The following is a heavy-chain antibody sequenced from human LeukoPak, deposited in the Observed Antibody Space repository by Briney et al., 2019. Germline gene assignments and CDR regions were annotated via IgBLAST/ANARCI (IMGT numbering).Heavy chain of an antibody. CDR3: AGLRFLEGFDY. D-gene: IGHD3-3*01. CDR2: ISYDGSNK. Sequence: SCKASGYTFTSYVMHWVRQAPGKGLEWVAVISYDGSNKYYADSVKGRFTISRDNSKNTLYLQMNSLRAEDTAVYYCAGLRFLEGFDYWGQGTLVTVSS. CDR1: GYTFTSYV. J-gene: IGHJ4*02. V-gene: IGHV3-30-3*01.